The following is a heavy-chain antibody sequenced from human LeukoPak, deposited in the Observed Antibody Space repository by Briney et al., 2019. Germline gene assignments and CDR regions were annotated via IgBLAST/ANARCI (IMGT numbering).Heavy chain of an antibody. CDR2: IHPSGSST. V-gene: IGHV1-46*01. CDR3: ARMDMDIAMVTNYLDH. D-gene: IGHD5-18*01. J-gene: IGHJ4*02. CDR1: GYTFTIHY. Sequence: ASVTLSFTASGYTFTIHYMHWVRQAPGQGREWMGVIHPSGSSTNYAQKFQGRVTMTKDTSTSTVYIELNSLRSEDTAVYYCARMDMDIAMVTNYLDHWGQGTLVTVSS.